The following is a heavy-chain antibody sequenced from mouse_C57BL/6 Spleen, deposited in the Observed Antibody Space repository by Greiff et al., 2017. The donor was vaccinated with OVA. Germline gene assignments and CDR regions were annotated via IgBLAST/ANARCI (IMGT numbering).Heavy chain of an antibody. CDR2: IDPNSGGT. Sequence: QVHVKQPGAELVKPGASVKLSCKASGYTFTSYWMHWVKQRPGRGLEWIGRIDPNSGGTKYNEKFKSKATLTVDKPSSTAYMQLSSLTSEDSAVYYCARGIYYDYGDYAMDYWGQGTSVTVSS. CDR1: GYTFTSYW. D-gene: IGHD2-4*01. J-gene: IGHJ4*01. V-gene: IGHV1-72*01. CDR3: ARGIYYDYGDYAMDY.